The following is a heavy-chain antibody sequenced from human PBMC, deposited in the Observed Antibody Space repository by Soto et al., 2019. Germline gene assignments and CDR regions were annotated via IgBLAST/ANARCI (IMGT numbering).Heavy chain of an antibody. CDR2: IIPIFGTA. J-gene: IGHJ4*02. V-gene: IGHV1-69*01. CDR3: XXXKDTXTGVPFDY. Sequence: QVQLVQSGAEVKKPGSSVKVSCKASGGTFSSYAISWVRQAPGQGLEWMGGIIPIFGTANYAQKFQGRVTITADESTXXXYXXXXXXXXXXXXXXXXXXXKDTXTGVPFDYWGQGXLVTVSS. CDR1: GGTFSSYA. D-gene: IGHD5-18*01.